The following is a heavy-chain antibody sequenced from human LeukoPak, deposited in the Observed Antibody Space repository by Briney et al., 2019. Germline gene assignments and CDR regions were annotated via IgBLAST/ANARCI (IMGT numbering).Heavy chain of an antibody. CDR1: GGTFSSYA. CDR2: IIPIFGTA. V-gene: IGHV1-69*01. CDR3: ARSGRITIFGVVNNWFDP. Sequence: SVKVSCKAPGGTFSSYAISWVRQAPGQGLEWMGGIIPIFGTANYAQKFQGRVTITADESTSTAYMELSSLRSEDTAVYYCARSGRITIFGVVNNWFDPWGQGTLVTVSS. D-gene: IGHD3-3*01. J-gene: IGHJ5*02.